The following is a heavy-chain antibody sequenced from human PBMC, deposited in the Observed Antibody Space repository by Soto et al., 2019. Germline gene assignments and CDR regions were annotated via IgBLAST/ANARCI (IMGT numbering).Heavy chain of an antibody. J-gene: IGHJ4*02. Sequence: QVQLVQSGAEVKKPGASMKVSCKASGYTLTTYGISWVRQAPGQGLEWMGWISAYNGKNNYAQKFQGRVTMTTDTSTNIAYMELRSLRSDDTAVYYCARGPPTSCSGGSCYSHYFDYWGQGTLVTVSS. CDR3: ARGPPTSCSGGSCYSHYFDY. D-gene: IGHD2-15*01. V-gene: IGHV1-18*01. CDR2: ISAYNGKN. CDR1: GYTLTTYG.